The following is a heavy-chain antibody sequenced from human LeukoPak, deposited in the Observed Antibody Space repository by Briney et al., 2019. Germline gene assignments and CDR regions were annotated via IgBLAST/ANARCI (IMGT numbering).Heavy chain of an antibody. V-gene: IGHV1-2*06. Sequence: GSSVKVSCKASGGTFSSYAISWVRQAPGQGLEWMGRINPHSGGANYAQKFQGRVTMTRDTSITTVYMELSSLRSDDTAVYYCARDHGSGSQGYWGQGTLVTVSS. CDR2: INPHSGGA. CDR3: ARDHGSGSQGY. J-gene: IGHJ4*02. CDR1: GGTFSSYA. D-gene: IGHD6-19*01.